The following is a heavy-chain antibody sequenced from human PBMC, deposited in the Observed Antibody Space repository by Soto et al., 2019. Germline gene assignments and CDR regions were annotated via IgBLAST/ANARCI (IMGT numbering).Heavy chain of an antibody. Sequence: PSETLSLTCTVSGGSISSGGYYWSWIRQHPGKGLEWIGYIYYSGSTYYNPSLKSRVTISVDTSKDQFSLKLSSVTAADTAVYYCARGLYSYGYGNSRLMDVWGQGTTVNVSS. CDR1: GGSISSGGYY. V-gene: IGHV4-31*03. J-gene: IGHJ6*02. D-gene: IGHD5-18*01. CDR2: IYYSGST. CDR3: ARGLYSYGYGNSRLMDV.